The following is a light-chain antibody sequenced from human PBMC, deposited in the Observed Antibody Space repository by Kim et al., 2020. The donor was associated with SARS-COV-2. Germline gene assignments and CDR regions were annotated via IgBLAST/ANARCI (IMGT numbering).Light chain of an antibody. CDR3: QKYNSASWT. J-gene: IGKJ1*01. CDR1: QGITNS. Sequence: GDRVTITCRASQGITNSLAWYQQKPGKPPRLLIYAASALQSGVPSRFSGSGSGTDFTLTISSLQSEDVATYYCQKYNSASWTFGQGTKVDIK. CDR2: AAS. V-gene: IGKV1-27*01.